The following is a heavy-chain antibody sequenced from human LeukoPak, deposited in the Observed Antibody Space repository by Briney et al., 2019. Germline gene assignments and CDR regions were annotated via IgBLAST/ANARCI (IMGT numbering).Heavy chain of an antibody. CDR3: ARDPRRYDTYYYYYYGMDV. J-gene: IGHJ6*02. Sequence: ASVKVSFKASGYTFTSYGISWVRQAPGQGLEWMGWISAYNGNTNYAQKLQGRVTMTTDTSTRTAYMELRSLRSDDTAVYYCARDPRRYDTYYYYYYGMDVWGQGTTVTVSS. D-gene: IGHD3-3*01. V-gene: IGHV1-18*01. CDR1: GYTFTSYG. CDR2: ISAYNGNT.